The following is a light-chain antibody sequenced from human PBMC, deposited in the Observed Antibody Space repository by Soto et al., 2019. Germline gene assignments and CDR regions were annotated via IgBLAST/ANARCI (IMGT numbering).Light chain of an antibody. Sequence: EIVLTQSPGTLFLSPGEGATLSCRASQSVSSSNLAWYQHKPGQAPRLVMYGASSRATGIPDRFSGSGSGTDFTLTISRLEPEDFAIYYCQQYGSSPVSFGQGTKLEIK. V-gene: IGKV3-20*01. CDR2: GAS. CDR1: QSVSSSN. CDR3: QQYGSSPVS. J-gene: IGKJ2*03.